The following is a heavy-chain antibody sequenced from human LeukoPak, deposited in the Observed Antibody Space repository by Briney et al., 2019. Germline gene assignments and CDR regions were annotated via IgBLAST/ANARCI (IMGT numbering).Heavy chain of an antibody. D-gene: IGHD3-22*01. J-gene: IGHJ4*02. CDR1: AFTFSSYS. Sequence: GGSLRLSCAASAFTFSSYSMSWVRQAPGKGLEWVSSISSSSSYIYYADSVKGRFTISRDNAKNSLYLQMNSLRAEDTAVYYCARDAWHYYDSSGYYPTPLYYFDYWGQGTLVTVSS. CDR3: ARDAWHYYDSSGYYPTPLYYFDY. V-gene: IGHV3-21*01. CDR2: ISSSSSYI.